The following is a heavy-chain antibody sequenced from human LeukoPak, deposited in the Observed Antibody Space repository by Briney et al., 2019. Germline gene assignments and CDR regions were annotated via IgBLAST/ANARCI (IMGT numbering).Heavy chain of an antibody. D-gene: IGHD2-15*01. CDR3: ARDSPVGYCSGGSCPALDI. V-gene: IGHV3-21*01. Sequence: GGSLRLSCAASGFTFSSYSMNWVRQAPGKGLEWVSSISSSSSYIYYADSVKGRLTISRDNAKSSLYLQMNSLRAEDTAVYYCARDSPVGYCSGGSCPALDIWGQGILVTVSS. CDR2: ISSSSSYI. CDR1: GFTFSSYS. J-gene: IGHJ4*01.